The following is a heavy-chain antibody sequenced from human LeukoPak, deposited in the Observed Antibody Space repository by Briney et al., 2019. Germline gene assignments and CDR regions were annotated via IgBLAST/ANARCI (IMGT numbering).Heavy chain of an antibody. V-gene: IGHV3-74*01. CDR3: ARGDYYAMDV. J-gene: IGHJ6*02. Sequence: GGSLRLSCAASGFTFSSYWMHWARQTPGKGLVWVSRINYDGTSTNYADSVKGRFTISRGNAKNTLYMQMNSLRAEDTAVYYCARGDYYAMDVWGQGTTVTASS. CDR1: GFTFSSYW. CDR2: INYDGTST.